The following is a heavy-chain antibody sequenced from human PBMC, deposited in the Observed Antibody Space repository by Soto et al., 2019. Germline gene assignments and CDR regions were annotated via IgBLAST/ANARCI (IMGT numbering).Heavy chain of an antibody. CDR2: ISGGSETI. Sequence: GGSLRLSCAASRFTFSGYSMNWVRQAPGKGLEWVSYISGGSETIYYADSVKGRFTISRDNAKNSLYLQMNSLRDEDTAVYYCARVIAVALYFDYWGQGTLVTVSS. CDR1: RFTFSGYS. CDR3: ARVIAVALYFDY. D-gene: IGHD6-19*01. V-gene: IGHV3-48*02. J-gene: IGHJ4*02.